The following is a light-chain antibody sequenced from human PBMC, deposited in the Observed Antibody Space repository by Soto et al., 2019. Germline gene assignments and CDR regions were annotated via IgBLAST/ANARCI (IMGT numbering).Light chain of an antibody. J-gene: IGKJ1*01. CDR1: QSISTY. Sequence: DIQMTQSPSSLSASVGDRVTITCRASQSISTYLNWYQQKPGKAPKLLIYAASNLQSGVASRFSGSGSGTDFTLTISSLQPEDFATYYCQQTYSTPRTFGQGTKVEIK. CDR2: AAS. CDR3: QQTYSTPRT. V-gene: IGKV1-39*01.